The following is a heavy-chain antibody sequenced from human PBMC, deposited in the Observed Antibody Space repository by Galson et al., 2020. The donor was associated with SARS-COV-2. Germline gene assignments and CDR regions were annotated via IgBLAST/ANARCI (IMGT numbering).Heavy chain of an antibody. D-gene: IGHD7-27*01. CDR2: IFTQGSST. CDR3: ARGDMGNDYFDY. Sequence: SCAASGLTFSSYWMNHVRQAPRKGLVWVSRIFTQGSSTSYADSVKGRFTISGDNAKNTLYLQMNSLRAEDTAVYYCARGDMGNDYFDYWGQGTLVTVSS. V-gene: IGHV3-74*01. J-gene: IGHJ4*02. CDR1: GLTFSSYW.